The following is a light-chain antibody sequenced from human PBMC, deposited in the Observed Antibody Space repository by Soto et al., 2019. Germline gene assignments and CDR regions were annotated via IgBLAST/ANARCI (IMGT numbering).Light chain of an antibody. CDR1: QSVSSSY. Sequence: EIVMTQSPATLSVSPGERATLSCRASQSVSSSYLAWYQQKPGQAPRLLIYDASNRATGIPARFSGSGSGTDFTLTISSLEPEDFAVYYCQQRSNWYTFGQGTRLEIK. CDR3: QQRSNWYT. CDR2: DAS. V-gene: IGKV3D-20*02. J-gene: IGKJ5*01.